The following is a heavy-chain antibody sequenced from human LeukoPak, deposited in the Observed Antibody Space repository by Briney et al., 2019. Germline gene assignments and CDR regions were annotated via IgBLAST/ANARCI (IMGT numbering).Heavy chain of an antibody. CDR3: ASTDYGDYWPDY. J-gene: IGHJ4*02. CDR1: DGPLSSYY. CDR2: IYTSGST. Sequence: SETLSLTCIVSDGPLSSYYRSWIRQPAGKGLEWIGRIYTSGSTNYNPSLKSRVTMSVDTSKNRFSLKLSSVTAADTAVYYCASTDYGDYWPDYWGQGTLVTVSS. V-gene: IGHV4-4*07. D-gene: IGHD4-17*01.